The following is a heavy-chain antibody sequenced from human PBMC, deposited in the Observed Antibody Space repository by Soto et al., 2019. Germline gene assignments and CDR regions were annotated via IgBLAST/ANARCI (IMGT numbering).Heavy chain of an antibody. CDR3: ARHNYGSGSPYFDY. Sequence: SETLSLTCTVSGGSISSYYWSWIRQPPGKGLEWIGYIYYSGSTNYNPSLKSRVTISVDTSKNQFSLKLNSMTAADTAVYYCARHNYGSGSPYFDYWGQGTLVTVPQ. J-gene: IGHJ4*02. V-gene: IGHV4-59*08. CDR1: GGSISSYY. CDR2: IYYSGST. D-gene: IGHD3-10*01.